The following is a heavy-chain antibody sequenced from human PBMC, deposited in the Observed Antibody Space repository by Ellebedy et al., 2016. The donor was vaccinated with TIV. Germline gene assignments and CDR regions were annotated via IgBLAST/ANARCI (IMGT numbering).Heavy chain of an antibody. CDR1: GYTFTGYY. V-gene: IGHV1-2*04. D-gene: IGHD1-26*01. J-gene: IGHJ4*02. CDR3: ARDGGSYSDFDY. Sequence: AASVKVSCKASGYTFTGYYMHWVRQAPGQGLEWMGWINPNSGGTNYEQKFQGWVTMTRDPSISTAYMELSRLRSADTAVYYCARDGGSYSDFDYWGQGTLVTVSS. CDR2: INPNSGGT.